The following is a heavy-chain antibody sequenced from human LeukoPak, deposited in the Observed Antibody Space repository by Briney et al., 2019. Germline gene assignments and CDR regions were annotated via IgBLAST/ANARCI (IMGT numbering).Heavy chain of an antibody. CDR2: IKQDGSEK. CDR3: ARDTAGADY. V-gene: IGHV3-7*03. Sequence: GGSLRLSCAASGFTFSNYWMSWVRLAPGKGLEWVANIKQDGSEKYYVDSVKGRFTISRDNAKNSLYLQMNSLRAEDTAVYYCARDTAGADYWGQGTLVTVSS. CDR1: GFTFSNYW. D-gene: IGHD1-26*01. J-gene: IGHJ4*02.